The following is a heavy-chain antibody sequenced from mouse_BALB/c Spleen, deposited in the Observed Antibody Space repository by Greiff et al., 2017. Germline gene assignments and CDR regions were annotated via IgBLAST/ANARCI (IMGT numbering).Heavy chain of an antibody. CDR3: ARCDGYSYYYAMDY. J-gene: IGHJ4*01. CDR2: IDPANGNT. D-gene: IGHD2-3*01. CDR1: GFNIKDTY. V-gene: IGHV14-3*02. Sequence: EVQLQQSGAELVKPGASVKLSCTASGFNIKDTYMHWVKQRPEQGLEWIGRIDPANGNTKYDPKFQGKATITADTSSNTAYLQLSSLTSEDTAVYYCARCDGYSYYYAMDYWGQGTSVTVSS.